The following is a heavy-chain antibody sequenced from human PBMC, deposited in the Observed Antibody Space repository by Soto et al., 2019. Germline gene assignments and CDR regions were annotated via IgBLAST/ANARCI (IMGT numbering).Heavy chain of an antibody. CDR2: IHYSGST. V-gene: IGHV4-61*01. J-gene: IGHJ4*02. CDR1: GGSVSIGTYY. Sequence: QVQLQESGPGLVKPSETLSLTCTVPGGSVSIGTYYWSWIRQPPGKGLEWIGFIHYSGSTNYNPSLKNRVTMSVDTSKNQFSLKLTSVNAADTAVYYCTRGGDAYKNGHWGQGTLVTVYS. D-gene: IGHD2-21*01. CDR3: TRGGDAYKNGH.